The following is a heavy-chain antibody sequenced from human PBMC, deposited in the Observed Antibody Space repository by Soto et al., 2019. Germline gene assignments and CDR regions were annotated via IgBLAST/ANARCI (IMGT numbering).Heavy chain of an antibody. CDR1: GDSIRGGDYY. V-gene: IGHV4-30-4*01. CDR3: ARGPCGGDCYPPDS. Sequence: PSETLSLTCTISGDSIRGGDYYWSWIRQSPGKGLELIGFIYYSATTFYNPSLESRATISVDTSKNRFSLNLASMTSADTAVYFCARGPCGGDCYPPDSWGQGTLVTVSS. CDR2: IYYSATT. D-gene: IGHD2-21*02. J-gene: IGHJ4*02.